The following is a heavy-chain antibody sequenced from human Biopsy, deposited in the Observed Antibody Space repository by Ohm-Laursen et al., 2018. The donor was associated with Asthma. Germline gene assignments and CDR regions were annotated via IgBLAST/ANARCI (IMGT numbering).Heavy chain of an antibody. J-gene: IGHJ4*02. Sequence: RSLRLSCAASGFVFRSHAMHWVRQAPGKGLEWVAVVSYDGGVAHYADSMRGRFTISRDNAKSTLYLQMNSLRAEDTAVYYCAKSVLVWIVATGNYFDYWGQGTLVTVSS. CDR2: VSYDGGVA. CDR3: AKSVLVWIVATGNYFDY. V-gene: IGHV3-30*18. D-gene: IGHD5-12*01. CDR1: GFVFRSHA.